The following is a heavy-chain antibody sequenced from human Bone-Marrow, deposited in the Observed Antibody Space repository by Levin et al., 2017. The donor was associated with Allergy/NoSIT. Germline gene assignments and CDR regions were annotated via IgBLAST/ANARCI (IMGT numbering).Heavy chain of an antibody. CDR2: ISKDGSNK. CDR3: VQDLGWSSTSSVFLGYHGSGTSRGYQYGMDV. V-gene: IGHV3-30*18. D-gene: IGHD3-10*01. CDR1: GFTFRSYD. J-gene: IGHJ6*02. Sequence: PGGSLRLSCAASGFTFRSYDTHWVRQAPGKGLEWVAVISKDGSNKYYADSMKGRFTISRDNSRETLYLQMNSLRAKDTAVYYCVQDLGWSSTSSVFLGYHGSGTSRGYQYGMDVWGQGTTVIVSS.